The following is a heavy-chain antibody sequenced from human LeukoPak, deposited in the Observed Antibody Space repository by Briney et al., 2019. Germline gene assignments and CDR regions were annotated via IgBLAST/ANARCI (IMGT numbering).Heavy chain of an antibody. V-gene: IGHV1-18*01. J-gene: IGHJ4*02. Sequence: ASVKVSCKASGYTFHNYGISWVRQAPGQGLEWMGWISPYSGNTDYTERLQGRVTMTTDTSTTTAFMEPRSLRSDDTAVYYCARTSGVSAAGSPYYFDYWGQGTLVTVSS. CDR3: ARTSGVSAAGSPYYFDY. CDR2: ISPYSGNT. CDR1: GYTFHNYG. D-gene: IGHD6-13*01.